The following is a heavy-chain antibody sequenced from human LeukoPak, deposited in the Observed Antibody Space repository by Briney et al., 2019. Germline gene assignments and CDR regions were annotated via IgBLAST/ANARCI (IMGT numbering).Heavy chain of an antibody. CDR3: ARGGEQQLVLFDY. D-gene: IGHD6-13*01. CDR2: IIPIFGIA. CDR1: GGTFSSYA. V-gene: IGHV1-69*04. Sequence: SVKVSCKDSGGTFSSYAISWVRQAPGQGLEWMGRIIPIFGIANYAQKFQGRVTITADKSTSTAYMELSSLRSEDTAVYYCARGGEQQLVLFDYWGQGTLVTVSS. J-gene: IGHJ4*02.